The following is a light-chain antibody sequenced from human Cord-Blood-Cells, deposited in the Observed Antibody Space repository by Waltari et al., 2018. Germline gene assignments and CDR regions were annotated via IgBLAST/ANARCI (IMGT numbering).Light chain of an antibody. CDR1: NIGSKS. CDR2: YDS. Sequence: SYVLTQPPSVSVAPGKTARITCGGNNIGSKSVHWYQQKPGQAPVLVIYYDSDRPSWIPERFSGSNSGNTATLTISRVEAGDEADYYCQVWDSSSVVFGGGTKLTVL. J-gene: IGLJ2*01. CDR3: QVWDSSSVV. V-gene: IGLV3-21*04.